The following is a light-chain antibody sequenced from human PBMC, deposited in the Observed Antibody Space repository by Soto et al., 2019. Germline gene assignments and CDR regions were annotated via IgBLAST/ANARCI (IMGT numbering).Light chain of an antibody. V-gene: IGKV1-27*01. CDR1: QGISNY. J-gene: IGKJ5*01. CDR2: AAS. CDR3: QQYYSYAIT. Sequence: DLQMTQSPASLSASVGDRVTITCVASQGISNYLAWYQQKPGKVPKLLIYAASTLQSGVPSRFSGSGSGTDFTLTISSLQPEDVATYYCQQYYSYAITFGQGTRLEIK.